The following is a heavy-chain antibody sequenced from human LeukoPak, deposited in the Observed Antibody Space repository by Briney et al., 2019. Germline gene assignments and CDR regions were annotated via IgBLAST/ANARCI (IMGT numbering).Heavy chain of an antibody. Sequence: SQTLSLTCTVSGGSMNSHDWSCIRQPPGKGLEWLGYISYIGSTNYSPSLKSRVTISVDTSKNQFSLRLSSVTAADTAVYFCAGDQLALNALNIWGQGTMVSVSS. CDR1: GGSMNSHD. J-gene: IGHJ3*02. CDR2: ISYIGST. D-gene: IGHD1-1*01. CDR3: AGDQLALNALNI. V-gene: IGHV4-59*11.